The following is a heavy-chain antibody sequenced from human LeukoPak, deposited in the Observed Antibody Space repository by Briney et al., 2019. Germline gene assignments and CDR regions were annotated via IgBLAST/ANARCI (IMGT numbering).Heavy chain of an antibody. V-gene: IGHV4-34*01. D-gene: IGHD3-16*02. CDR2: INHSGST. J-gene: IGHJ4*02. Sequence: SETLSLTCAVSGGSFSGYYWSWIRQPPGTGLEWVGEINHSGSTNYNPSLKSRVTISVDTSKNQFSLKLSSVTAAGSAVYYPARRFPTTDYVWGSYRLYYLVYWGQGTLVTVSS. CDR3: ARRFPTTDYVWGSYRLYYLVY. CDR1: GGSFSGYY.